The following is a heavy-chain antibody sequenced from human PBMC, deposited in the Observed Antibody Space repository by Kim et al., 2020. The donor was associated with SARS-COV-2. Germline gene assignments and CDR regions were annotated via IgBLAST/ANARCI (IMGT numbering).Heavy chain of an antibody. V-gene: IGHV4-34*01. CDR3: ARGGGSGWYGWFDP. Sequence: NPSLKSRVTISVDTSKNQFSLKLSSVTAADTAVYYCARGGGSGWYGWFDPWGQGTLVTVSS. D-gene: IGHD6-19*01. J-gene: IGHJ5*02.